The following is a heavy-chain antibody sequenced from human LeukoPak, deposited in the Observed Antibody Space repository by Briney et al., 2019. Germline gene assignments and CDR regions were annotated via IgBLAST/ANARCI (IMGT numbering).Heavy chain of an antibody. CDR2: INHSGST. CDR1: GGSFSGYY. Sequence: SETLSLTCAVYGGSFSGYYWSWIRQPPGKGLEWIGEINHSGSTNYNLSLKSRVTISVDTSKNQFSLKLSSVTAADTAVYYCARRCSKGRRCYMDVWGKGTTVTVSS. J-gene: IGHJ6*03. D-gene: IGHD2-2*01. V-gene: IGHV4-34*01. CDR3: ARRCSKGRRCYMDV.